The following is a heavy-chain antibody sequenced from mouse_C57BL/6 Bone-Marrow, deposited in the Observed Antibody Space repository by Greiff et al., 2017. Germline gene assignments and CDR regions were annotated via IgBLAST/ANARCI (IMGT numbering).Heavy chain of an antibody. CDR3: TTWGYDDGAWFAY. CDR2: IDPENGDT. V-gene: IGHV14-4*01. Sequence: VQLQQSGAELVRPGASVKLSCTASGFNIKDDYMHWVKQRPEQGLEWIGWIDPENGDTEYASKFQGKATITADTSSNTAFLQLSSLTSGDTAVYYCTTWGYDDGAWFAYWGQGTLVTVSA. CDR1: GFNIKDDY. D-gene: IGHD2-2*01. J-gene: IGHJ3*01.